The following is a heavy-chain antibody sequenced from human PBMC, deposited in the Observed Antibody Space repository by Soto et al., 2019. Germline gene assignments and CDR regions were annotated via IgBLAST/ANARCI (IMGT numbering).Heavy chain of an antibody. Sequence: WSLRLSCAASGFTFSSYAMSWVRQAPGKGLEWVSAISGSGGITYYADSVKGRFTISRDNSKNTLYLQMNSLRAEDTAVYYCAKTAGFVKSSGWSESWSEHWGHGTLATVSA. CDR2: ISGSGGIT. CDR1: GFTFSSYA. J-gene: IGHJ5*02. D-gene: IGHD6-19*01. CDR3: AKTAGFVKSSGWSESWSEH. V-gene: IGHV3-23*01.